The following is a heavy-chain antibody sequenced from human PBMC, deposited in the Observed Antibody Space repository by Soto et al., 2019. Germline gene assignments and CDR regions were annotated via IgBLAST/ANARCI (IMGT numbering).Heavy chain of an antibody. D-gene: IGHD6-19*01. CDR3: ARGVVAVGYYFDY. CDR2: IIPIFGTA. J-gene: IGHJ4*02. Sequence: VASVQVSCKASGGTFSSYAISWVRQAPGQGLEWMGGIIPIFGTANYAQKFQGRVTITADESTSTAYMELSSLRSEDTAVYYCARGVVAVGYYFDYWGQGTLVTVSS. V-gene: IGHV1-69*13. CDR1: GGTFSSYA.